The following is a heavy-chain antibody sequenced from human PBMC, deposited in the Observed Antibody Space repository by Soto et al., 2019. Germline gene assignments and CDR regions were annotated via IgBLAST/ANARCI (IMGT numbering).Heavy chain of an antibody. CDR1: GFAFRSYN. D-gene: IGHD2-15*01. CDR3: ASATVVAATFDF. CDR2: ISSGSSNI. V-gene: IGHV3-21*01. J-gene: IGHJ4*02. Sequence: EVQLVESGGGLVKPGGSLTLSCAASGFAFRSYNMNWVRQAPGKGLEWVASISSGSSNIYYADSVKGRFTISRDNAKSSLFLQMGSLRAEDSAVYYCASATVVAATFDFWGQGTLVTVSS.